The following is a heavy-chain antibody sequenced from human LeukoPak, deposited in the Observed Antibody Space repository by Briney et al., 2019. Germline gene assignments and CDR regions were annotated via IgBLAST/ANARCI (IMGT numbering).Heavy chain of an antibody. D-gene: IGHD1-26*01. CDR1: GGTFSSYA. Sequence: VASVKVSCKAPGGTFSSYAISWVRQAPGQGLEWMGRIIPILGIANYAQKFQGRVTITADKSTSTAYMELSSLRSEDTAVYYCAPETVVGATHGVDYWGQGTLVTVSS. J-gene: IGHJ4*02. V-gene: IGHV1-69*04. CDR2: IIPILGIA. CDR3: APETVVGATHGVDY.